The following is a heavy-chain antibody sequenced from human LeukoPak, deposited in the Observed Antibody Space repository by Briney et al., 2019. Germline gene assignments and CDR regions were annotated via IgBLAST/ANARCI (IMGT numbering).Heavy chain of an antibody. J-gene: IGHJ4*02. CDR3: ARGILRQQLVHTY. D-gene: IGHD6-13*01. Sequence: ASVKLSCKASGYTFTSYDISWVRQATGQGLEWMGWMNPNSGNTGYAQKFQGRVTMTRNTSISTAYMELSSLRSEDTAVYYCARGILRQQLVHTYWGQGTLVTVSS. V-gene: IGHV1-8*01. CDR2: MNPNSGNT. CDR1: GYTFTSYD.